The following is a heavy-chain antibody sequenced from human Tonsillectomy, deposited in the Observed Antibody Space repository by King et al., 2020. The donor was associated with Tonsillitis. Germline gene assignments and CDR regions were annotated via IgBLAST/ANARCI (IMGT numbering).Heavy chain of an antibody. J-gene: IGHJ4*02. CDR2: INSDGSTT. V-gene: IGHV3-74*01. CDR3: ARSTVVRIWSPPHYFDY. Sequence: VQLVESGGGLVQPGGSLRLSCAASGFTFSSYWMHWVRQVPGKGLMWVSNINSDGSTTSYSDSVKGRFTISRDNAKNTLHLQMNRLRAEDTAVYYCARSTVVRIWSPPHYFDYWGQGTLVPVSS. CDR1: GFTFSSYW. D-gene: IGHD6-13*01.